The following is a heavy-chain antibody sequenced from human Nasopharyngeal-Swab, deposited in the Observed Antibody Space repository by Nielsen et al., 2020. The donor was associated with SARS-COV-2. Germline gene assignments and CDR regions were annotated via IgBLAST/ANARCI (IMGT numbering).Heavy chain of an antibody. CDR1: GFTFSSYW. Sequence: GGSLRLSCAASGFTFSSYWMHWIRQAPGRGLEWVSYISSSGSTIYYADSVKGRFTISRDNAKNSLYLQMNSLRAEDTAVYYCARSSHQSEGYAFDYWGQGTLVTVSS. CDR2: ISSSGSTI. J-gene: IGHJ4*02. V-gene: IGHV3-11*01. CDR3: ARSSHQSEGYAFDY. D-gene: IGHD5-12*01.